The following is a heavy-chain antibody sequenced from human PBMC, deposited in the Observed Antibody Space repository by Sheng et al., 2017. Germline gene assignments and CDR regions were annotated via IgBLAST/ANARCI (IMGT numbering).Heavy chain of an antibody. J-gene: IGHJ6*03. CDR3: ARAYDFRPYYYMDV. CDR2: VNHSGNT. D-gene: IGHD3-3*01. Sequence: QVQLQQWGAGLLKPSETLSLTCAVYGGSFSGYFWSWIRQPPREGAWSGLGKVNHSGNTNYNPSLKSRVTISVDTSKNQFSLKVSSVTVADTAVYYCARAYDFRPYYYMDVWGQGTTVTVSS. V-gene: IGHV4-34*01. CDR1: GGSFSGYF.